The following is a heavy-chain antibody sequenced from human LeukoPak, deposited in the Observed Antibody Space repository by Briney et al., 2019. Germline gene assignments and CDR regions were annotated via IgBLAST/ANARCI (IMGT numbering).Heavy chain of an antibody. Sequence: SGRSLRLSCAASGFTFSSYGMHWVRQAPGKGLEWVAVISYDGSNKYYADSVKGRFTISRDNSKNTLYLQMNSLRAEDTAVYYCAKDHDYYDSSGYQWYFDYWGQGTLVTVSS. CDR2: ISYDGSNK. CDR1: GFTFSSYG. J-gene: IGHJ4*02. D-gene: IGHD3-22*01. V-gene: IGHV3-30*18. CDR3: AKDHDYYDSSGYQWYFDY.